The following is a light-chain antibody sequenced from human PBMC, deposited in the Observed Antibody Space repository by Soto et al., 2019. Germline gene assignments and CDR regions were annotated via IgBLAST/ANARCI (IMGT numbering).Light chain of an antibody. CDR3: SSYAGSSNV. CDR1: SSDVGGYNY. CDR2: EVN. Sequence: SALAQPASLSGSPGQSFAISCTGTSSDVGGYNYVSWYQQHPGKAPKLMIYEVNKRPSGVPDRFSGSKSGNTASLTVSGLQAEDEADYYCSSYAGSSNVFGTGTKVTVL. J-gene: IGLJ1*01. V-gene: IGLV2-8*01.